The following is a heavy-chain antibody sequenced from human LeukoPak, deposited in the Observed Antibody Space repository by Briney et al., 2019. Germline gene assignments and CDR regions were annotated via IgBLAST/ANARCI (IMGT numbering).Heavy chain of an antibody. D-gene: IGHD3-3*01. CDR1: GGSITSYY. J-gene: IGHJ4*02. V-gene: IGHV4-59*01. CDR3: ARGYYDFWSGYYSGMGWDH. CDR2: IYYSGST. Sequence: SSETLSLTCTVPGGSITSYYWSWIRQPPGKGLEWIGYIYYSGSTNYNPSPTSRVTLSVETSQNQSPLKLSSVTAADTAVYYCARGYYDFWSGYYSGMGWDHWGQGTLVTVSS.